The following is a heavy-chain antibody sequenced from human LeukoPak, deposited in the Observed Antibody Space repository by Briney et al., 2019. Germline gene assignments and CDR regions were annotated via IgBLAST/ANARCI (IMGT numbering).Heavy chain of an antibody. V-gene: IGHV4-34*01. CDR1: GGSFSGYY. Sequence: SQSRSLTCAVYGGSFSGYYSSWIRQPPGKGLEWVGEINHSGSTNYNPSLKSRVTISVDTSKNQFSLKLSSVTAADTAVFYCARGGYSYGRGWFDPWGQGTLVTVSS. D-gene: IGHD5-18*01. CDR2: INHSGST. CDR3: ARGGYSYGRGWFDP. J-gene: IGHJ5*02.